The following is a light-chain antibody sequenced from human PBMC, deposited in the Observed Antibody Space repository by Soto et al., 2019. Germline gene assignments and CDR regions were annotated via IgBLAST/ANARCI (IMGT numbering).Light chain of an antibody. J-gene: IGKJ4*01. V-gene: IGKV1-33*01. CDR3: QQYDSLPLT. CDR1: PHIGYY. CDR2: DAY. Sequence: IQMTQSPSSLSASVGDTLTITCQASPHIGYYLNWYQQKPGKAPKLLLYDAYNLQTGVPSRFSGSKSGTDFTLTINALHPEDFGTYFCQQYDSLPLTFGGGTKVDIK.